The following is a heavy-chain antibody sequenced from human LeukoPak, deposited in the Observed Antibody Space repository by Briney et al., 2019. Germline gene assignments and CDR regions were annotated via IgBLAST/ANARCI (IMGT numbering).Heavy chain of an antibody. J-gene: IGHJ4*02. CDR1: GYTFTGYY. CDR2: INPNSGGT. D-gene: IGHD2-2*01. V-gene: IGHV1-2*02. Sequence: ASVKVSCKASGYTFTGYYIHWVRQAPGQGLVWMGWINPNSGGTEFAQKFQGRVTMTRDTSISTAYMELSRLRPDDTAVYYCARGGEVCSSTSCYRGHEYWGQGTLVTVYS. CDR3: ARGGEVCSSTSCYRGHEY.